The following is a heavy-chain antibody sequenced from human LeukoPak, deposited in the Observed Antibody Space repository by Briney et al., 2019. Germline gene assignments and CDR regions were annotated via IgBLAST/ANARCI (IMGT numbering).Heavy chain of an antibody. CDR1: GFTFSSYA. Sequence: PGGSLRLSCAASGFTFSSYAMSWVRQAPGKGLEWVAVIWYDGSNKYYADSVKGRFTISRDNSKSTLYLQMNSLRAEDTAVYCCARDYYDSSGYYPLPPSVWGQGTLVTVSS. CDR3: ARDYYDSSGYYPLPPSV. CDR2: IWYDGSNK. J-gene: IGHJ4*02. D-gene: IGHD3-22*01. V-gene: IGHV3-33*08.